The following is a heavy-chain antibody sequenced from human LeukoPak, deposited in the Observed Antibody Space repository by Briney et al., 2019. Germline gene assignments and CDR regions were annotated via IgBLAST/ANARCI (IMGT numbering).Heavy chain of an antibody. V-gene: IGHV3-7*01. CDR2: IKEDGSEK. D-gene: IGHD6-13*01. CDR3: ARGVAAGRSKSYYFEY. Sequence: GGSLRLSCAAFSGYWVTWVRQAPGKGLEWVANIKEDGSEKYYVDSVKGRFTISRDNAKNSLYLQMNSLRAEDTAVYHCARGVAAGRSKSYYFEYWGQGALVTVSS. CDR1: SGYW. J-gene: IGHJ4*02.